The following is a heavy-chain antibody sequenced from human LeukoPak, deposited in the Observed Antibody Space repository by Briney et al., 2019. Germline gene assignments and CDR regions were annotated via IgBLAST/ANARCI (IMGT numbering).Heavy chain of an antibody. CDR1: GFSVSSDY. V-gene: IGHV3-53*01. D-gene: IGHD3-22*01. J-gene: IGHJ4*02. CDR3: ARVVYYYDSSGKGYFDY. Sequence: GGSLRLSCAASGFSVSSDYMSWVRQAPGKGLEWVSVIYSDKNTYYADSVKGRFTISRDNSKNTVYLQMNSLRAEDTAVYYCARVVYYYDSSGKGYFDYWGQGTLVTVSS. CDR2: IYSDKNT.